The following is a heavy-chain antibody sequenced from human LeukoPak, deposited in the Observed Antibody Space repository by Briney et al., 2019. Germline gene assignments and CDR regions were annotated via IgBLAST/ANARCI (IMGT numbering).Heavy chain of an antibody. CDR2: ISSSGSTI. Sequence: PGGSLRLSCAASGFTFSDYYMSWIRQAPGKGLEWVSYISSSGSTIYYADSVKGRFTISRDNAKNSLYLQMNSLRAEDTAVYYCARGYDSSGYFVSGNWFDPWGQGTLVTVSS. CDR1: GFTFSDYY. V-gene: IGHV3-11*04. CDR3: ARGYDSSGYFVSGNWFDP. J-gene: IGHJ5*02. D-gene: IGHD3-22*01.